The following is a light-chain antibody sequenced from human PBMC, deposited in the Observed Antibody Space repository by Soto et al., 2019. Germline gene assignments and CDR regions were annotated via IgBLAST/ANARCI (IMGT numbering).Light chain of an antibody. CDR3: QQNDNLPIT. CDR1: QDIRKY. V-gene: IGKV1-33*01. Sequence: DIQITQSPSSLFASLGDAVTITCQASQDIRKYLNWYQQKPGKAPKLLIYEASNLETGVPSRFSGSGSGTDFILTISSLQPEDIATYYCQQNDNLPITFGQGTRLEI. CDR2: EAS. J-gene: IGKJ5*01.